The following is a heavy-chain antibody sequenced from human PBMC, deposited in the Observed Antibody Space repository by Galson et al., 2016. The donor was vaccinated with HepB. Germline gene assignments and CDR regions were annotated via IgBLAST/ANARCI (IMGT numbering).Heavy chain of an antibody. CDR1: GFTFSDYY. CDR2: VGSSNSHR. J-gene: IGHJ6*02. Sequence: SLRLSCAASGFTFSDYYMSWIRQAPGKGLEWVSYVGSSNSHRSLADSVKGRFTISRDTAKNLLFLQMNSLRAENTAVYYCARVVYLYTGMDVWGQGTTVTVAS. D-gene: IGHD2-15*01. V-gene: IGHV3-11*06. CDR3: ARVVYLYTGMDV.